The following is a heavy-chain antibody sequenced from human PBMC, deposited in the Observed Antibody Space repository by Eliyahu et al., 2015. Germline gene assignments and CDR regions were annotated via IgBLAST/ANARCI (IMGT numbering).Heavy chain of an antibody. CDR2: IKSKTDGGTT. J-gene: IGHJ6*02. Sequence: EVQLVESGGGLAKPGGSLRLSCAASGFSFSDAWMSWVRQAPGKGLEWVGRIKSKTDGGTTNYAAPVKGRFTISRDDSKNTLYMEMNSLKSEDTAVYFCSKVQPCSGVSCPGGMEVWGQGTTVTVS. V-gene: IGHV3-15*01. CDR3: SKVQPCSGVSCPGGMEV. CDR1: GFSFSDAW. D-gene: IGHD2-15*01.